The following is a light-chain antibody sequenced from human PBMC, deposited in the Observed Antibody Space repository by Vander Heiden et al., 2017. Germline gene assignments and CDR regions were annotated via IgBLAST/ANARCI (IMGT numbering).Light chain of an antibody. CDR3: MQSIQSPHT. CDR1: QSLYNSNGNTH. J-gene: IGKJ2*01. Sequence: DSVVAQSTVSLSVTLGQPATNSCSCSQSLYNSNGNTHLAWYQQRPGQSPRRLIYGVSNRDPGVPDRFSGSGSGTDFTLKISRVEAEDVGVYYCMQSIQSPHTFGQGTRLEIK. CDR2: GVS. V-gene: IGKV2-30*01.